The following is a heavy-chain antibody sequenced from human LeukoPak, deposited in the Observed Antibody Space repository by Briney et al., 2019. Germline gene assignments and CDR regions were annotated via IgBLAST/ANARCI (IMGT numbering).Heavy chain of an antibody. CDR3: AKDEGRVGAPKGFDY. CDR1: GFTFSSYG. J-gene: IGHJ4*02. Sequence: GGSLRLSCAASGFTFSSYGMSWVRQAPGKGLEWVSGIISGGSTYYADPVKGRFTISRDNSKNTLYLQMNSLRPEDTAVYYCAKDEGRVGAPKGFDYWGQGTLVTVSS. D-gene: IGHD1-26*01. CDR2: IISGGST. V-gene: IGHV3-23*01.